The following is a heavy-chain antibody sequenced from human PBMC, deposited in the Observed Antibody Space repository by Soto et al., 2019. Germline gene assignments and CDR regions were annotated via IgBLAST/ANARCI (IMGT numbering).Heavy chain of an antibody. Sequence: TLSLTCAVSGHSISSGGYSWNWIRQPPGKGLEWIGYIYHSGSTYYNPSLKSRVTISVDRSKNQFSLKLSSVTAADTGVYYCARGQVVAAQHWGQGTLVTVSS. CDR3: ARGQVVAAQH. CDR1: GHSISSGGYS. D-gene: IGHD2-15*01. J-gene: IGHJ4*02. V-gene: IGHV4-30-2*01. CDR2: IYHSGST.